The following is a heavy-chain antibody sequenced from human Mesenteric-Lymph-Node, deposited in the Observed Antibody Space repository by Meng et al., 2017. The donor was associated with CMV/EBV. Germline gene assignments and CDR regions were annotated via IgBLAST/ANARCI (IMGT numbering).Heavy chain of an antibody. CDR1: GFPFSSYG. V-gene: IGHV3-33*01. CDR3: ARERDSRPGVYYFDY. Sequence: SGFPFSSYGMHWVRQAPGKGLEWVAVIWYDGSNKYYADSVKGRFTISRDNSKNTLYLQMNSLRAEDTAVYYCARERDSRPGVYYFDYWGQGTLVTVSS. J-gene: IGHJ4*02. CDR2: IWYDGSNK. D-gene: IGHD3-22*01.